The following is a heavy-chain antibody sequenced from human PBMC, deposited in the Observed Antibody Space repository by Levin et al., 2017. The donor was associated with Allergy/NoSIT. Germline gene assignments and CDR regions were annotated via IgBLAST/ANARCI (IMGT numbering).Heavy chain of an antibody. Sequence: GESLKISCAASGFTFSNYNMNWVRQAPGKGLEWVSSVSGDSGYIYYADSVKGRFTISRDNAKSSLYLEMNTLRAEDAAVYFCARVSELRRLNGMDVWGQGTTVTVSS. D-gene: IGHD3-10*01. CDR3: ARVSELRRLNGMDV. CDR2: VSGDSGYI. CDR1: GFTFSNYN. J-gene: IGHJ6*02. V-gene: IGHV3-21*01.